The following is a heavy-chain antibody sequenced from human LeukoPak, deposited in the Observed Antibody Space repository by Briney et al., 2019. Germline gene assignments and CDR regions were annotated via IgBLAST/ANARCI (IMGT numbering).Heavy chain of an antibody. CDR2: ISSSSSYI. CDR1: GFTFSNYD. CDR3: AKVGCSCGSWPGYFMCG. D-gene: IGHD2-15*01. Sequence: PGGSLRLSCAASGFTFSNYDMHWVRQAPGKGLEWVSSISSSSSYIYYADSVKGRFTISRDNAKNSLYLQMNNLRVEDTAVYYCAKVGCSCGSWPGYFMCGWGQGTTVTVSS. J-gene: IGHJ6*02. V-gene: IGHV3-21*01.